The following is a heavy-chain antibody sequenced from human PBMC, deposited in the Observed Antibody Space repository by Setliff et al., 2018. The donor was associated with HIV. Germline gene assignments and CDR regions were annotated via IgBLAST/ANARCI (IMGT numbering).Heavy chain of an antibody. D-gene: IGHD1-26*01. CDR3: ARDPEPTGFSGSFGY. J-gene: IGHJ4*02. V-gene: IGHV3-48*01. CDR1: GFTFNTYS. Sequence: LRLSCAASGFTFNTYSMNWVRQAPGKGLEWVSYISSGSRTIYYADSVKGRFTISRDNAKNSLFLQMSRLRVEDTARYYCARDPEPTGFSGSFGYWGQGTLVTVS. CDR2: ISSGSRTI.